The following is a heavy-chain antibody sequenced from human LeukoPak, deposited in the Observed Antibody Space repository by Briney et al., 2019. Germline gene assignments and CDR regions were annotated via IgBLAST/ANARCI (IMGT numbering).Heavy chain of an antibody. Sequence: SGPALVKPTQTPTLTCTFSGFSLSTSGMCVSWIRQPPGKALEWLARIDWDDDKYYSTSLKTRLTISKDTSKNQVVLTMTNMDPVDTATYYGARGITMVRGVIIKGPYYYYMDVWGKGTTVTVSS. CDR1: GFSLSTSGMC. V-gene: IGHV2-70*11. CDR3: ARGITMVRGVIIKGPYYYYMDV. J-gene: IGHJ6*03. D-gene: IGHD3-10*01. CDR2: IDWDDDK.